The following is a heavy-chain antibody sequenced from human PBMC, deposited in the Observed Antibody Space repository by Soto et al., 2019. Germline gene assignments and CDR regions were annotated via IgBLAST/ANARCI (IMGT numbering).Heavy chain of an antibody. D-gene: IGHD6-13*01. Sequence: GGSLRLSCAASGFTFSSYDMHWVRQATGKGLEWVSAIGTAGDTYYPGSVKGRFTISRENAKNSLYLQMNSLRAEDTAVYYCARGGAAAEYVNWGQGTLVTVSS. CDR2: IGTAGDT. CDR1: GFTFSSYD. CDR3: ARGGAAAEYVN. J-gene: IGHJ4*02. V-gene: IGHV3-13*01.